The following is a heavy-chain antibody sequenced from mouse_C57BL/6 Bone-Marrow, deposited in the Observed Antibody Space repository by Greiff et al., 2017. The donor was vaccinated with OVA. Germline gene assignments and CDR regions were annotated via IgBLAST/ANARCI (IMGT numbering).Heavy chain of an antibody. D-gene: IGHD2-4*01. CDR2: IDPNSGGT. J-gene: IGHJ2*01. CDR3: ATRSCVNYEAYFDY. CDR1: GYTFTSSW. Sequence: VQLQQPGAELVKPGASVKLSCKASGYTFTSSWMHWVKQRPGRGLEWIGRIDPNSGGTKYNEKFKSKATLTVDKPSSTAYMQLSSLTSEDSAVYYCATRSCVNYEAYFDYWGQGTTLTVSA. V-gene: IGHV1-72*01.